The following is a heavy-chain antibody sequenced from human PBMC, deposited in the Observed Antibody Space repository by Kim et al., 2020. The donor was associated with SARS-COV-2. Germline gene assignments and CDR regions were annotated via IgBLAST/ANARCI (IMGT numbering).Heavy chain of an antibody. D-gene: IGHD3-22*01. J-gene: IGHJ4*02. CDR3: ASTGVVVITAYFDY. CDR1: GFTFSSYS. CDR2: ISSSSSYI. V-gene: IGHV3-21*01. Sequence: GGSLRLSCAASGFTFSSYSMNWVRQAPGKGLEWVSSISSSSSYIYYADSVKGRFTISRDNAKNSLYLQMNSLRAEDTAVYYCASTGVVVITAYFDYWGQGTLVTVSS.